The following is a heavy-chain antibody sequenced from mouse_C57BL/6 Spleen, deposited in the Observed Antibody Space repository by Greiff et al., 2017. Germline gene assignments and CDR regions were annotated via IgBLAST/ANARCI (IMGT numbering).Heavy chain of an antibody. J-gene: IGHJ4*01. V-gene: IGHV1-72*01. CDR1: GYTFTSYW. Sequence: QVQLKQSGAELVKPGASVKLSCKASGYTFTSYWMHWVKQRPGRGLEWIGRIDPNSGGTKYNEKFKSKATLTVDKPSSTAYMQLSSLTSEDSAVXYCARGELHYGDYAMDYWGQGTSVTVSS. CDR3: ARGELHYGDYAMDY. D-gene: IGHD1-1*02. CDR2: IDPNSGGT.